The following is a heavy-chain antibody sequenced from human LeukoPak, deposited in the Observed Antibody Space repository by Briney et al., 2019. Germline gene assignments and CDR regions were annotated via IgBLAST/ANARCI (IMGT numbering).Heavy chain of an antibody. CDR3: AKRLEGSGSYYFDY. D-gene: IGHD3-10*01. J-gene: IGHJ4*02. CDR1: GFTFSSYA. V-gene: IGHV3-23*01. CDR2: ISGNGGST. Sequence: GGSLRLSCAASGFTFSSYAMSWARQAPGKGLEWVSGISGNGGSTYYTDSVKGRFTISRDNSKNTLYLQMNSLRAEDTAVYYCAKRLEGSGSYYFDYWGQGTLVTVSS.